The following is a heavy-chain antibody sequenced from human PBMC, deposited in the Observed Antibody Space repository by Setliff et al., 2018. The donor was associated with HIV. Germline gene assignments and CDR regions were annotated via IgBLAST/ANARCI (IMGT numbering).Heavy chain of an antibody. CDR3: ARDQWGYSYGYYYYYYMDV. V-gene: IGHV3-66*02. J-gene: IGHJ6*03. Sequence: PGGSLRLSCAASGFTFSSYAMSWVRQAPGKGLEWVSVIYSGGSTYYADSVKGRFTISRDKSKNTLYLQMNSLRAEDTAVYYCARDQWGYSYGYYYYYYMDVWGKGTTVTVSS. D-gene: IGHD5-18*01. CDR1: GFTFSSYA. CDR2: IYSGGST.